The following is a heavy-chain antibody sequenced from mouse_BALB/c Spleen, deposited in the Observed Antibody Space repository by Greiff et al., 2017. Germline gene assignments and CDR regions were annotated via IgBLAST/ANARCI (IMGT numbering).Heavy chain of an antibody. J-gene: IGHJ4*01. CDR1: GYSITSGYY. CDR3: ARVAMITTDAMDY. CDR2: ISYDGSN. V-gene: IGHV3-6*02. D-gene: IGHD2-4*01. Sequence: EVQLQESGPGLVKPSQSLSLTCSVTGYSITSGYYWNWIRQFPGNKLEWMGYISYDGSNNYNPSLKNRISITRDTSKNQFFLKLNSVTTEDTATYYCARVAMITTDAMDYWGQGTSVTVSS.